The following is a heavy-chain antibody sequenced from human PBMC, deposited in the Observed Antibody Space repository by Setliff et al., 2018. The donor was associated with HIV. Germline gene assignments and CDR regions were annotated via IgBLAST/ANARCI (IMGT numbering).Heavy chain of an antibody. J-gene: IGHJ5*01. D-gene: IGHD3-22*01. V-gene: IGHV4-59*01. CDR2: IYNGGNT. CDR1: GVSINTYY. Sequence: SETMSLTGSVAGVSINTYYWSWIRQPPGKGLEWFGYIYNGGNTNYNPSLESRVSMSLDTSKNQFSLKLTSVTAADTAAYFCARTLYYYDSSDRYCVIDSWGPGTLVTVS. CDR3: ARTLYYYDSSDRYCVIDS.